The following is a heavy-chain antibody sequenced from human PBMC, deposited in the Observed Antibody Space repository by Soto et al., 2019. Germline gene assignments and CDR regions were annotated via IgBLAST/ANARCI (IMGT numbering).Heavy chain of an antibody. Sequence: EVQLVESGGGLVQPGGSLRLSCAASGFTFSSYWMSWVRQAPGKGLEWVANIKQDGREKYYVDSVKGRFTVSRDNAKNSLYLQMNSLRAEDTAVYYCARLGMVATVAWCDSWGQGTLATVSS. J-gene: IGHJ5*01. D-gene: IGHD5-12*01. CDR2: IKQDGREK. V-gene: IGHV3-7*01. CDR3: ARLGMVATVAWCDS. CDR1: GFTFSSYW.